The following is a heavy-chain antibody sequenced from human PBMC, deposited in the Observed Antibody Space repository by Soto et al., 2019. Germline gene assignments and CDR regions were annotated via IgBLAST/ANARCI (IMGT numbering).Heavy chain of an antibody. J-gene: IGHJ4*02. Sequence: QVQLVESGGGVVQPGRSLRLSCAASGFTFNTYGMHWVRQAPGKGLEWVAFISYDGSNKYYADSGKGRFTISRDNSRNTPYLQMNSLRDEDTAVYYCAKDSSSGWFDYWGQGTLVTVSS. CDR3: AKDSSSGWFDY. V-gene: IGHV3-30*18. D-gene: IGHD6-19*01. CDR2: ISYDGSNK. CDR1: GFTFNTYG.